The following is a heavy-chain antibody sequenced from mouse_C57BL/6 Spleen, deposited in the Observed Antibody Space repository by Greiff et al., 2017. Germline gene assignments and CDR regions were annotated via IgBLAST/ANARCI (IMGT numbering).Heavy chain of an antibody. D-gene: IGHD2-4*01. CDR3: ARGNYDYGNWFAY. V-gene: IGHV1-69*01. CDR2: IDPSDSYT. J-gene: IGHJ3*01. Sequence: QVQLQQPGAELVMPGASVKLSCKASGYTFTSYWMHWVKQRPGQGLEWIGEIDPSDSYTNYNQKFKGKSTLTVDKSSSTAYMQLSSLTSEDSAVYYCARGNYDYGNWFAYWGQGTLVTVSA. CDR1: GYTFTSYW.